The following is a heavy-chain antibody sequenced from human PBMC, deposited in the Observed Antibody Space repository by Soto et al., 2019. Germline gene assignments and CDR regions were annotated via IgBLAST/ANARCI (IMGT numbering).Heavy chain of an antibody. Sequence: SETLSLTCTVSGGSISSGGYYWSWIRQHPGKGLEWIGYIYYSGSTYYNPSLKSRVTISVDTSKNQFSLKLSSVTAADTAVYYCARNVLLWFGEFPGINYFDYWGQGTLVTVSS. J-gene: IGHJ4*02. D-gene: IGHD3-10*01. CDR1: GGSISSGGYY. CDR3: ARNVLLWFGEFPGINYFDY. V-gene: IGHV4-31*03. CDR2: IYYSGST.